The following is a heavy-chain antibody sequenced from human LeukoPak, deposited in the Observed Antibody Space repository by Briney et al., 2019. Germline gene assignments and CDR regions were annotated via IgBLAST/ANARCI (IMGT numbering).Heavy chain of an antibody. CDR2: IIPILGIA. J-gene: IGHJ5*02. CDR3: ATAAYCGGDCYSNWFDP. D-gene: IGHD2-21*01. CDR1: GGTFSSYA. Sequence: SVKVSCKASGGTFSSYAISWVRQAPGQGLEWMGRIIPILGIANYAQKFQGRVTITADKSTSTAYMELSSLRSEDTAVYYCATAAYCGGDCYSNWFDPWGQGTLVTVSS. V-gene: IGHV1-69*04.